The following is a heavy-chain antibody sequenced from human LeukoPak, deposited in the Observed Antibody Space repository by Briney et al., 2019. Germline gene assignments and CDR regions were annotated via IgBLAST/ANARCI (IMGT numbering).Heavy chain of an antibody. Sequence: GGSLRLSCAASGFSFSSYSMNWVRQAPGKGLEYISYISSSSGTIYYADSVKGRFTISRDNAKNSLYLQMNSLRDEDTAVYYCARGVSGGDYVDYWGQGTLVTVSS. CDR3: ARGVSGGDYVDY. V-gene: IGHV3-48*02. CDR2: ISSSSGTI. J-gene: IGHJ4*02. CDR1: GFSFSSYS. D-gene: IGHD3-10*01.